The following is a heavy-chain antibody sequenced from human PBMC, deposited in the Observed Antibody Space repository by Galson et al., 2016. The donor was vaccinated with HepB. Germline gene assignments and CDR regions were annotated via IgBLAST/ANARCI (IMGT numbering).Heavy chain of an antibody. CDR3: ASKRDWAFDY. CDR1: GFPFTSFS. D-gene: IGHD3/OR15-3a*01. CDR2: ISINSDNK. J-gene: IGHJ4*02. V-gene: IGHV3-48*02. Sequence: SLRLSCAASGFPFTSFSMNWVRQAPGKGLEWVSYISINSDNKRYIDSVMGRFIISRDNVRNSMYLQMNSLRDEDTAVYYCASKRDWAFDYWGQGVLVTVSS.